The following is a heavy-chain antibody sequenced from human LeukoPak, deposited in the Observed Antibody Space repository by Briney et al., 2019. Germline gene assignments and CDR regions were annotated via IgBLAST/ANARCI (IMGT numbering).Heavy chain of an antibody. V-gene: IGHV4-61*01. Sequence: PSETLSLTCSVSGGSISSSSYYWTWIRQTPDKGLQFIGSFYHTGSTNYNPSLESAVTISEDTSKNQISLELRSVTAADTAVYFCATSIGWPNVFDHWGQGILVTVSS. J-gene: IGHJ4*02. CDR2: FYHTGST. CDR3: ATSIGWPNVFDH. CDR1: GGSISSSSYY. D-gene: IGHD2-21*01.